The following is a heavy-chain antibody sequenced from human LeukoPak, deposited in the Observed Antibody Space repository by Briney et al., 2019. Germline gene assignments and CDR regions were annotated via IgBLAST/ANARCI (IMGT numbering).Heavy chain of an antibody. J-gene: IGHJ4*02. D-gene: IGHD2-2*01. CDR2: ISHDGRNK. CDR1: GLTFRSYG. V-gene: IGHV3-30*03. CDR3: ATQSFYCTSTSCSRLRDY. Sequence: GRSLRLSCAASGLTFRSYGMHWVRQAPGKGLEWVAVISHDGRNKDYGDSVKGRFTISRDNSNNTLYLQMSSLRPEDSATYFCATQSFYCTSTSCSRLRDYWGQGTLVAVSS.